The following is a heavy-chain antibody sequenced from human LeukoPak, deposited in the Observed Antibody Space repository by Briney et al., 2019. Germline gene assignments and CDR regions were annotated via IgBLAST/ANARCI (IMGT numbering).Heavy chain of an antibody. J-gene: IGHJ5*02. CDR1: EFTFSSYS. Sequence: PGGSLRLSCAASEFTFSSYSMSWVRQAPGKGLEWVSYADSVKGRFTVSRDNAKNSLYLQMNSLRAEDTAVYYCARDVTYHGGDWFDPWGQGTLVTVSS. CDR3: ARDVTYHGGDWFDP. D-gene: IGHD4-23*01. V-gene: IGHV3-48*04.